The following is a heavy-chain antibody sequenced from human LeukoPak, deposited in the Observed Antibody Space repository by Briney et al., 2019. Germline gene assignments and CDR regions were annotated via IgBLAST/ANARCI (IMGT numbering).Heavy chain of an antibody. CDR1: GGSFSGYY. Sequence: SETLSLTCAVYGGSFSGYYWSWIRQPPGKGLEWIGEINHSGSTNYNPSLKSRVTIPVDTSKNQFSLKLSSVTAADTAVYYCARGRRFSDYWGQGTLVTVSS. J-gene: IGHJ4*02. D-gene: IGHD3-3*01. V-gene: IGHV4-34*01. CDR2: INHSGST. CDR3: ARGRRFSDY.